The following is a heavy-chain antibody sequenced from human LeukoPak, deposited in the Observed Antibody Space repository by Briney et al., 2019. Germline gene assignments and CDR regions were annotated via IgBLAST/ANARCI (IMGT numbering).Heavy chain of an antibody. D-gene: IGHD2-2*01. CDR1: GGSFSGYY. Sequence: SETLSLTCAVYGGSFSGYYWSWIRQPPGKGLEWIGEINHSGSTNYNPSLKSRVTISVDTSKNQFSLKLSSVTAADTAVYYCARRYCSSTSCYASQYYYYYYYMDVWGKGTTVTVSS. V-gene: IGHV4-34*01. J-gene: IGHJ6*03. CDR2: INHSGST. CDR3: ARRYCSSTSCYASQYYYYYYYMDV.